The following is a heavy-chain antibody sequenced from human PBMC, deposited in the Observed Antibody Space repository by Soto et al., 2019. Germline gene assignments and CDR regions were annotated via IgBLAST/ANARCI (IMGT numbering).Heavy chain of an antibody. J-gene: IGHJ1*01. CDR3: ASRIAAAGAEYFQH. CDR1: GGSISSGGYY. V-gene: IGHV4-31*03. CDR2: IYYSGST. D-gene: IGHD6-13*01. Sequence: QVQLQESGPGLVKPSQTLSLTCTVSGGSISSGGYYWSWIRQHPGKGLEWIGYIYYSGSTYYNPSLKCRVTIYVDTSKNQFSLKLSSVTAADTAVYYCASRIAAAGAEYFQHWGQGTLVTVSS.